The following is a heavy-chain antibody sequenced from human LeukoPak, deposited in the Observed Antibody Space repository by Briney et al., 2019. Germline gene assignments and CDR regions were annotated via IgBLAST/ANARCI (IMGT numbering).Heavy chain of an antibody. CDR3: ARVGRGWYAFDY. CDR2: IYYSEST. V-gene: IGHV4-59*12. J-gene: IGHJ4*02. CDR1: GGSISSYY. Sequence: SETLSLTCTVSGGSISSYYWSWIRQPPGKGLEWIGYIYYSESTNYSPSLKSRVTMSVDTSKNQFSLKLSSVTVADTAVYYCARVGRGWYAFDYWGQGTLVTVSS. D-gene: IGHD6-19*01.